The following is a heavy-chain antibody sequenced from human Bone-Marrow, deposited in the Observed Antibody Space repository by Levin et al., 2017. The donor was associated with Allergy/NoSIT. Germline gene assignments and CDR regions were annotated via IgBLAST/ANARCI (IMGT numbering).Heavy chain of an antibody. CDR3: AREYCSSTSCSFYYFDY. CDR1: GFTVSSNY. J-gene: IGHJ4*02. CDR2: IYSGGST. Sequence: GGSLRLSCAASGFTVSSNYMSWVRQAPGKGLEWVSVIYSGGSTYYADSVKGRFTISRDNSKNTLYLQMNSLRAEDTAVYYCAREYCSSTSCSFYYFDYWGQGTLVTVSS. D-gene: IGHD2-2*01. V-gene: IGHV3-66*01.